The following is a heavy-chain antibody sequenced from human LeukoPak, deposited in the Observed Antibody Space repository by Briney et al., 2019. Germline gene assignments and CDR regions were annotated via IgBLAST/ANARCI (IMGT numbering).Heavy chain of an antibody. V-gene: IGHV1-8*01. CDR3: ARDRRRDPDY. CDR1: GYTFTSYD. CDR2: MNPNSGNT. D-gene: IGHD3-16*02. Sequence: ASVKVSCKASGYTFTSYDINWVRQATGQGLEWMGWMNPNSGNTGYAQKFQGRVTMTTDTSTSTAYMELRSLRSDDTAVYYCARDRRRDPDYWGQGTLVTVSS. J-gene: IGHJ4*02.